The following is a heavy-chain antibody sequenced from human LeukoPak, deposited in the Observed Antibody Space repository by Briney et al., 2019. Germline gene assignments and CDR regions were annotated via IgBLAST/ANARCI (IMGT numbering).Heavy chain of an antibody. D-gene: IGHD2-2*01. CDR3: ARWGDIVVVPAASRAFDI. J-gene: IGHJ3*02. V-gene: IGHV1-2*02. CDR2: INPNSGGT. Sequence: ASVKVSCKASGYTFTGYYMHWVRQAPGQGLEWMGWINPNSGGTNYAQKFQGRVTMTRDTSISTAYMELSRLRSDDTAVYYCARWGDIVVVPAASRAFDIWGQGTMVTVSS. CDR1: GYTFTGYY.